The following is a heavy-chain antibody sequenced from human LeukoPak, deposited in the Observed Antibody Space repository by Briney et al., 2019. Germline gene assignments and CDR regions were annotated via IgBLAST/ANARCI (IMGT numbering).Heavy chain of an antibody. D-gene: IGHD3-10*01. CDR1: GFTFSSYA. Sequence: GGSLRLSCAASGFTFSSYAMTWVRQAPGKGLEWVSAISPSGDNTYHADSMKGRFTISRDNSKNTLYLQMNSLRAEDTALSFCARSGGMDVWGQGTTVTVSS. CDR2: ISPSGDNT. V-gene: IGHV3-23*01. J-gene: IGHJ6*02. CDR3: ARSGGMDV.